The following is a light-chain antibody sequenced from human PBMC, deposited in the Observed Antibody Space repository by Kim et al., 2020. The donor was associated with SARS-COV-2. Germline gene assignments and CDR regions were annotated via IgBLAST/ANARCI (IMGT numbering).Light chain of an antibody. J-gene: IGLJ3*02. CDR2: LEGSGTY. CDR1: SGHSSYI. Sequence: QPVLTQSSSASASLGSSVKLTCTLSSGHSSYIIAWHQQQPGKAPRYLMKLEGSGTYNKGSGVPDRFSGSSSGADRYLTISNLQSEDEADYYCETWDSNTHWVFGGGTQLTV. V-gene: IGLV4-60*03. CDR3: ETWDSNTHWV.